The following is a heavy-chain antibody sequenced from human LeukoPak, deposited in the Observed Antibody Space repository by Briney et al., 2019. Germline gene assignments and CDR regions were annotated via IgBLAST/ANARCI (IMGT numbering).Heavy chain of an antibody. D-gene: IGHD6-13*01. CDR1: GFTFSENW. CDR2: INRDGGLT. J-gene: IGHJ3*01. CDR3: AREEHRLAEAGTSAFDL. V-gene: IGHV3-74*01. Sequence: GSLRLSCVASGFTFSENWMHWVRQAPGKGLAWVSHINRDGGLTNYADSVKGRLTISRDNARNTVYLQMSSLRVEDTAIYFCAREEHRLAEAGTSAFDLGGQGTLVTVSP.